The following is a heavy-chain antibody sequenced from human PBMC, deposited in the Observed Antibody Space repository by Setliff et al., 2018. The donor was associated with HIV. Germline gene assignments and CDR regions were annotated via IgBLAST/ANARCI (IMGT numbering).Heavy chain of an antibody. CDR3: TRHLPVYYGSGVSYYFDY. D-gene: IGHD3-10*01. J-gene: IGHJ4*02. V-gene: IGHV4-59*08. CDR2: FANDGST. CDR1: GDAVSPYY. Sequence: SETLSLTCNVSGDAVSPYYWSWIRQPPGKGLEWIGNFANDGSTNYNPPLKSRVTISLDTSKNEVSLKLTSVTAADTAMYYCTRHLPVYYGSGVSYYFDYWGQGTLVTVSS.